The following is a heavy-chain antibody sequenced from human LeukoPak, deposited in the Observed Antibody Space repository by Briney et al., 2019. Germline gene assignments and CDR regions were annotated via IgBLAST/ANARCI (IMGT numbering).Heavy chain of an antibody. CDR3: AAENGNFFIGYHHFER. Sequence: SETLSLTCTVSGVSLRSSSFYWGWIRQPPGKGPEWIGTIYFDGNTFYNPSLKSRLTISVDMSKSQFSLKLSSVTASDTAMYYCAAENGNFFIGYHHFERWGRGTLVSVSS. V-gene: IGHV4-39*01. J-gene: IGHJ4*02. D-gene: IGHD3-16*02. CDR2: IYFDGNT. CDR1: GVSLRSSSFY.